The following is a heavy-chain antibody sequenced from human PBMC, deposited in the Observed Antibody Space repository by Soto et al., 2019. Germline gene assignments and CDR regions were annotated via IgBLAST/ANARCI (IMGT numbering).Heavy chain of an antibody. Sequence: QVHLQESGPGLVKPSETLSLTCAVSGASIGSGGWWSWLRQPPGKGLEWIAEIFHDGNTNYSPSLNSRVTISVDKPQNQFSLNVYSVTAADTAVYYCARHEGWTGPDQWGQGTLVTVSS. J-gene: IGHJ5*02. D-gene: IGHD2-8*02. CDR1: GASIGSGGW. CDR3: ARHEGWTGPDQ. V-gene: IGHV4-4*02. CDR2: IFHDGNT.